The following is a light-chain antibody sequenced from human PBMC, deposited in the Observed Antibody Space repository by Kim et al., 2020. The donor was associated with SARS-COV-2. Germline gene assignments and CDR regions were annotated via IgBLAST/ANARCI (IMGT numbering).Light chain of an antibody. CDR1: KLGDKY. CDR2: QDS. V-gene: IGLV3-1*01. J-gene: IGLJ1*01. Sequence: SVSPGQTASITCSGDKLGDKYACWYQQKPGQPPVLVIYQDSKRPSGIPERFSGSNSGNTATLTISGTQAMDEADYYCQAWDSSPYVFGTGTKVTVL. CDR3: QAWDSSPYV.